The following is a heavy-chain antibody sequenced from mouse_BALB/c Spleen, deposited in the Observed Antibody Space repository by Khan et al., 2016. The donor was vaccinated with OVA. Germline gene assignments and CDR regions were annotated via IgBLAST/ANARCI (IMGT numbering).Heavy chain of an antibody. D-gene: IGHD3-3*01. CDR2: ISYSGST. CDR1: GYSITSDYA. Sequence: EVQLQESGPGLVKPSQSLSLTCTVTGYSITSDYAWNWIRQFPGNKLEWMGYISYSGSTSYNPSLKSRISITRDTSKNQFFLQLNSVTTEDTATYYCARSPPEGDLWFAYWGQGTLVTVSA. J-gene: IGHJ3*01. V-gene: IGHV3-2*02. CDR3: ARSPPEGDLWFAY.